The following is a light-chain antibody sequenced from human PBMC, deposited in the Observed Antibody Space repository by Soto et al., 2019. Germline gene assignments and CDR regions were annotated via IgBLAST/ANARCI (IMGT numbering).Light chain of an antibody. V-gene: IGLV2-8*01. J-gene: IGLJ1*01. CDR3: ISHAGTSNV. Sequence: QSVLTQPPSASGSLGQSVAISCTGTSSDVGATDYVSWYQHHSGKAPKLLLYEVNKRPSGVPDRFSGSKSGNTASLTVSVLQADDEADYYCISHAGTSNVLGTGIKLTVL. CDR2: EVN. CDR1: SSDVGATDY.